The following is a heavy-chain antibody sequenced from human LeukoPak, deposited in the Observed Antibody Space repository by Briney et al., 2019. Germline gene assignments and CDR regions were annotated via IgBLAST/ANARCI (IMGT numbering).Heavy chain of an antibody. Sequence: GESLKISCKGSGYSFTSYWIGWVRQMPGKGLEWMGIIYPGDSDTRYSPSFQSQVTISADKSISTAYLQWSSLKASDTAMYYCARRGYSGYDFYYYDMDVWGQGTTVTVSS. D-gene: IGHD5-12*01. CDR1: GYSFTSYW. CDR3: ARRGYSGYDFYYYDMDV. J-gene: IGHJ6*02. CDR2: IYPGDSDT. V-gene: IGHV5-51*01.